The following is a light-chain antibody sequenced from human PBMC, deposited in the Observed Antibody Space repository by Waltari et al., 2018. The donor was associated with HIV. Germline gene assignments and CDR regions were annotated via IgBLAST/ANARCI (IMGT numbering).Light chain of an antibody. V-gene: IGLV2-11*01. CDR2: DVN. Sequence: QSALTQPRSVSGSPGQSVTISCTGTSSYVGGYNSVSWYQQHPGKAPKFMIYDVNKRPSWVPDRFSGSKSGNTASLTISGLQAEDEADYYCCSYADNYPVVFGGGTKLTVL. CDR3: CSYADNYPVV. J-gene: IGLJ2*01. CDR1: SSYVGGYNS.